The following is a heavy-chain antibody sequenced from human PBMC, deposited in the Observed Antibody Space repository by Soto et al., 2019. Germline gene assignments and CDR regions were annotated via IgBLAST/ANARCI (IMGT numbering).Heavy chain of an antibody. J-gene: IGHJ6*04. CDR3: ARDTAAAGTSYYYYGMAV. V-gene: IGHV1-69*01. CDR2: IIPIFGTA. Sequence: QVQLVQSGAEVKKPGSSVKVSCKASGGTFSSYAISWVRQAPGQGLECMGGIIPIFGTANYAQKFQARVTITSDESTSTAYMELSSLRSEDTAVYYWARDTAAAGTSYYYYGMAVWGDGTTVTVTT. CDR1: GGTFSSYA. D-gene: IGHD6-13*01.